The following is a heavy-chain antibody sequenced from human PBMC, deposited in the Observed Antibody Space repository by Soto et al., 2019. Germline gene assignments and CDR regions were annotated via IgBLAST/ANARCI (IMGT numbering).Heavy chain of an antibody. CDR3: ARGRCGIASRYYNCMDV. V-gene: IGHV4-34*01. J-gene: IGHJ6*01. CDR2: INHSGST. D-gene: IGHD6-6*01. Sequence: NLPLTWALYGRSFIGYYWSWIRQPPGKGLEWIGEINHSGSTNYNPSLKSRVTISVDTSKNQSSLKLSSVTAADTAVYYCARGRCGIASRYYNCMDVWGQGT. CDR1: GRSFIGYY.